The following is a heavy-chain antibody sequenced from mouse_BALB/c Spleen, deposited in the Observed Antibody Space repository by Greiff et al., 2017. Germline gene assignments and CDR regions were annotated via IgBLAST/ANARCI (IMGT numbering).Heavy chain of an antibody. CDR1: GFDFSSYW. CDR3: ARRTNYRYDGYAMDY. V-gene: IGHV4-1*02. D-gene: IGHD2-14*01. CDR2: IIPDSSTI. Sequence: AASGFDFSSYWMSWVRQAPVQGLEWIGEIIPDSSTINYTPSLKDKFIISRDNAKYTLYLQMSKVRSEDTAIYYCARRTNYRYDGYAMDYWGQGTSVTVSS. J-gene: IGHJ4*01.